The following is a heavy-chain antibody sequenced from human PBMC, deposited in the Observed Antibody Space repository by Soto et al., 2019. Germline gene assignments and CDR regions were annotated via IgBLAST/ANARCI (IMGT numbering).Heavy chain of an antibody. Sequence: EVQILESGGGLVQPGGSLRLSCAASGFTFSSYAMYWVRQAPGKGLAWVSGISDSGTGTDYADSVKGRFTISRDNSKNTVYLQMKSLRAEATAVYYCAKDHTVVIRDAFDIWGQGTMVNVSS. CDR2: ISDSGTGT. V-gene: IGHV3-23*01. CDR1: GFTFSSYA. J-gene: IGHJ3*02. CDR3: AKDHTVVIRDAFDI. D-gene: IGHD3-22*01.